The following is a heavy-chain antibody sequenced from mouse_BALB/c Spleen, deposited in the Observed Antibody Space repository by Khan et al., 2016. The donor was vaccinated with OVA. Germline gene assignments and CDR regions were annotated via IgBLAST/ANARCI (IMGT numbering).Heavy chain of an antibody. J-gene: IGHJ3*01. D-gene: IGHD2-10*01. Sequence: VQLQQPGADFVKPGASVKLSCTASGFNIKDTYMHWINQRPQQGLVWIGRIDPANGDVKYDPKFQDKATIAADASSNTAYLQLSRLTSEDTAVYYCIRGAYSGLFAYWGQGTLVTVSA. CDR1: GFNIKDTY. CDR3: IRGAYSGLFAY. V-gene: IGHV14-3*02. CDR2: IDPANGDV.